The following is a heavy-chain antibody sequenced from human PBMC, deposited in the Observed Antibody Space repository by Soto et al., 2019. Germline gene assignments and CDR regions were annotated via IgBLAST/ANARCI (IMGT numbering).Heavy chain of an antibody. J-gene: IGHJ3*02. CDR3: ARVATGTTANDDAFDI. CDR1: GGSISSGGYS. Sequence: QLQLQESGSGLVKPSQTLSLTCAVSGGSISSGGYSWSWIRQPPGKGLEWIGYIYHSGSTYYNPSLTSRVTISVDRSKNQFSLKLSSVTAADTALYDCARVATGTTANDDAFDIWGQGTRVTVAS. CDR2: IYHSGST. D-gene: IGHD1-7*01. V-gene: IGHV4-30-2*01.